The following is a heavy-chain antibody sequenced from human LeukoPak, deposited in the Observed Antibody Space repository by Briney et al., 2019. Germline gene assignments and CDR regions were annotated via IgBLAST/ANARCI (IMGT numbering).Heavy chain of an antibody. CDR3: AREQQLTLDY. D-gene: IGHD6-13*01. CDR2: ISSSSSYI. V-gene: IGHV3-21*01. J-gene: IGHJ4*02. Sequence: ASVKVSCKASGFTFSSYSMNWVRQAPGKGLEWVSSISSSSSYIYYADSVKGRFTISRDNAKNSLYLQMNSLRAEDTAVYYCAREQQLTLDYWGQGTLVTVSS. CDR1: GFTFSSYS.